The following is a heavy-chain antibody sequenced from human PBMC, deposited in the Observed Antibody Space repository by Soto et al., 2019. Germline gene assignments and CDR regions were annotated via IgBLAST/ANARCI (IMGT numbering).Heavy chain of an antibody. CDR1: GFTVSSNY. D-gene: IGHD2-8*01. J-gene: IGHJ4*02. CDR2: IYSGGST. CDR3: XXXXXWYAN. Sequence: EVQLVESGGGLIQPGGSLRLSCAASGFTVSSNYMSWVRQAPGKGLEWVSVIYSGGSTYYADSVKGRFTISRDNSKNTLXXXXXXXXXEXXXXXXXXXXXXWYANWGQGTLVTVSS. V-gene: IGHV3-53*01.